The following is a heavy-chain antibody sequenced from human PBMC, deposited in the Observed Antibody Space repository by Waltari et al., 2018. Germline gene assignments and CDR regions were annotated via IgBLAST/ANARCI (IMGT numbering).Heavy chain of an antibody. V-gene: IGHV4-38-2*02. Sequence: QVQLQESGPGLVKPSETLSLTCTVSGYSITSGYYWGWIRQPPGKGLEWIGSIYYSGTTYYNPSFKSRLTISVDTSKNQLSLELSSVTAADTAVYYCARVNYYDSSGYKGAFDYWGQGTLVTVSS. CDR2: IYYSGTT. D-gene: IGHD3-22*01. CDR1: GYSITSGYY. CDR3: ARVNYYDSSGYKGAFDY. J-gene: IGHJ4*02.